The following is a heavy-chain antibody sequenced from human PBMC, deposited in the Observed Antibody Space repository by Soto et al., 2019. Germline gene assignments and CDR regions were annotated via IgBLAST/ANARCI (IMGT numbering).Heavy chain of an antibody. Sequence: QLQLQESGPGLVKPSETLSLTCTVSGGSISSSSYYWGWIRQPPGKGLEWIGSIYYSGSTYYNPSLKSRVTISVDTSKNQFSLKLSSVTAADTAVYYCARVIVGATRGPNGDGMDVWGQGTTVTVSS. J-gene: IGHJ6*02. CDR2: IYYSGST. D-gene: IGHD1-26*01. V-gene: IGHV4-39*01. CDR1: GGSISSSSYY. CDR3: ARVIVGATRGPNGDGMDV.